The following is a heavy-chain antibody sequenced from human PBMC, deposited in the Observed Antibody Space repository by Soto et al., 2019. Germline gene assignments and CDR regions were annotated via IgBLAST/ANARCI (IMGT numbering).Heavy chain of an antibody. CDR2: IFSNDEK. CDR3: ASTHSSSWYWFDP. D-gene: IGHD6-13*01. CDR1: GFSLSNAGLG. J-gene: IGHJ5*02. Sequence: QVTVKESGPVLVKPTETLTLTCTVSGFSLSNAGLGVSWIRQPPGKALEWLAHIFSNDEKSYSTSLKSRLTISKGTSKSQVVLTMTNMDPVDTATYYCASTHSSSWYWFDPWGQGTLVTVSS. V-gene: IGHV2-26*04.